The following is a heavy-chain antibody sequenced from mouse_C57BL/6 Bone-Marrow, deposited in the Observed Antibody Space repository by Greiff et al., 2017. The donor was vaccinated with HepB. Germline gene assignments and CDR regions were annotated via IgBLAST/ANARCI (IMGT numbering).Heavy chain of an antibody. CDR2: IRNKANGYTT. Sequence: EVKVEESGGGLVQPGGSLSLSCAASGFTFTDYYMSWVRQPPGKALEWLGFIRNKANGYTTEYSASVKGRFTISRDNSQSILYLQMNALRAEDSATYYCARIYGNFYWYFDVWGTGTTVTVSS. CDR3: ARIYGNFYWYFDV. CDR1: GFTFTDYY. V-gene: IGHV7-3*01. J-gene: IGHJ1*03. D-gene: IGHD2-1*01.